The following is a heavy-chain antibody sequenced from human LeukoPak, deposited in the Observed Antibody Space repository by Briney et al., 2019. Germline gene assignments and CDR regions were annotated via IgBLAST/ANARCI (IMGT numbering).Heavy chain of an antibody. CDR2: INPNSGGT. J-gene: IGHJ5*02. V-gene: IGHV1-2*02. D-gene: IGHD3-22*01. CDR3: ARLTPRYYYDSSGYSSNWFDP. CDR1: GYTFTGYY. Sequence: ASVKVSCKASGYTFTGYYMHWVRQAPGQGLEWMGWINPNSGGTNYAQKFQGRVTMTRDTSISTAYMELSRLRSDDTAVYYCARLTPRYYYDSSGYSSNWFDPWGQGTLVTVSS.